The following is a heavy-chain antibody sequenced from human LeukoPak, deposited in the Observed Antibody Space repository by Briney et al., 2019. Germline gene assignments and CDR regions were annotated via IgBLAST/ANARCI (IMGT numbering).Heavy chain of an antibody. D-gene: IGHD6-13*01. CDR3: AKDRVNSWYAERYFDY. V-gene: IGHV3-74*01. CDR2: INSDGSTT. J-gene: IGHJ4*02. Sequence: GGSLRLSCAASGFIFSSYWMHWVRQAPGKGLVWVSRINSDGSTTSYADSVKGRFTISRDNAKNTLYLQMNSLRAEDTAVYYCAKDRVNSWYAERYFDYWGQGTLVTVSS. CDR1: GFIFSSYW.